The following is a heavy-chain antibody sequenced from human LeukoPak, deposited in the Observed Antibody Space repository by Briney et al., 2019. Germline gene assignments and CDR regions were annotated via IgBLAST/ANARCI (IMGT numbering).Heavy chain of an antibody. Sequence: SETLSLTCAVYGGSFSGYYWSWIRQPPGKGLEWIGEINHSGSTNYNPSLKSRVTISVDTSKNQFSLKLSSVTAADTAVYYCAREDYGGNSAFDYWGQGALVTVSS. J-gene: IGHJ4*02. D-gene: IGHD4-23*01. CDR3: AREDYGGNSAFDY. CDR2: INHSGST. CDR1: GGSFSGYY. V-gene: IGHV4-34*01.